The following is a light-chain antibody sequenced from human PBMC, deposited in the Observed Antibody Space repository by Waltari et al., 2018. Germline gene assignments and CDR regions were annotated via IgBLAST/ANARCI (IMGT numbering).Light chain of an antibody. V-gene: IGLV6-57*04. CDR1: SGSIATNY. Sequence: NFMLTKPHSVSESPGKTVTISCTRSSGSIATNYVQWYQQRPGSAPPTIIYEDKQRPSSVPDRFSASINSSSTSSSLTISGLKTEDAAYSYCQSYDNSLPVFGGGTRLTVL. CDR2: EDK. J-gene: IGLJ3*02. CDR3: QSYDNSLPV.